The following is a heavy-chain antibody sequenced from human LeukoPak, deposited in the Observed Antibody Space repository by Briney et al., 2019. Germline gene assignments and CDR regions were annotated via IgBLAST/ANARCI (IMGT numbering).Heavy chain of an antibody. CDR1: GVSFSGYY. D-gene: IGHD5-24*01. CDR3: ARGTDAYKIGNI. CDR2: IHPTEGG. J-gene: IGHJ4*02. Sequence: SETLSLTCAVFGVSFSGYYLTWIRQSPGKGLEWVGEIHPTEGGHYNPSLESRVTMSVDTSKTQFSLRMNSVTAADTAVYFCARGTDAYKIGNIWGQGSLVTVSS. V-gene: IGHV4-34*01.